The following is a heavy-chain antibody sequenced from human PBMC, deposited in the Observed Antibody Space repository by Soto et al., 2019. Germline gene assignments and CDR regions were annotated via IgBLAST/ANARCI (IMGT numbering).Heavy chain of an antibody. J-gene: IGHJ4*02. D-gene: IGHD1-26*01. CDR2: INAGNGNT. Sequence: QVQLVQSGAEVKKPGASVKVSCKASGYTFTSYAMHWVRQAPGQRLEWMGWINAGNGNTKYSQKFQGRVTITRDTSASTAYMELCSLRSEDTAVYYCARDLGGSYAVDYWGQGTLVTVSS. V-gene: IGHV1-3*01. CDR1: GYTFTSYA. CDR3: ARDLGGSYAVDY.